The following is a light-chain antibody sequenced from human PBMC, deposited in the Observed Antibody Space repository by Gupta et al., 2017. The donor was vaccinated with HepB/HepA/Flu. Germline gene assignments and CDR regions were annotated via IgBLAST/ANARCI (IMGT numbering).Light chain of an antibody. J-gene: IGKJ5*01. CDR1: QIINSW. V-gene: IGKV1-5*03. Sequence: DIQMTQSPSTLSASVGDRVTISCRASQIINSWLAWYQQKPGKAPKLLIYKTSTLESGVPSRFSGSGSGTEFTLTISSRQPDDFATYYFQQYNTYSFGQGTRLEIK. CDR2: KTS. CDR3: QQYNTYS.